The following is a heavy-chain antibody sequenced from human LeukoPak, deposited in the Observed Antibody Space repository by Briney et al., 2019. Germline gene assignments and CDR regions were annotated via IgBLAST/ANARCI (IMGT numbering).Heavy chain of an antibody. CDR1: GFTFSSYG. D-gene: IGHD2-2*01. Sequence: PGGSLRLSCAASGFTFSSYGMHWVRQAPGKGLEWVAFIRYDGSNKYYADSVKGRFTISRDNSKNTLYLQMNSLRAEDTAVYYCAKDPPYCSSTSCLGYFDYWGQGTLVTVSS. J-gene: IGHJ4*02. CDR2: IRYDGSNK. CDR3: AKDPPYCSSTSCLGYFDY. V-gene: IGHV3-30*02.